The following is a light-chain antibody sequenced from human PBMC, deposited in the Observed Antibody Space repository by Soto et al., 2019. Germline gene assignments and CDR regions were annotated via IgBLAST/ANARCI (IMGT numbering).Light chain of an antibody. CDR1: QNIGNW. CDR2: DAS. V-gene: IGKV1-5*01. Sequence: DIQMTQSPSTLSASVGDRVTITCRASQNIGNWLAWFQQKPGKAPHLLIFDASTLESGVPSTFSGSGSGTEFTLTISSLQPDDFATYYCQQYKSYSPKGTFGQGTKVEIK. J-gene: IGKJ1*01. CDR3: QQYKSYSPKGT.